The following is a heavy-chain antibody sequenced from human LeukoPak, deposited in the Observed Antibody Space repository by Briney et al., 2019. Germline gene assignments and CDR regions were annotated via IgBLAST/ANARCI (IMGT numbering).Heavy chain of an antibody. Sequence: PGGSLRLSCAASGFTFSSYEMNWVRQAPGKGLEWVSYISSSGSGIYNADSVKGRFTISRDNAKNSLYLQMNSLRAEDTAVYYCARAFNDGFDIWGQGTVVTVSS. CDR1: GFTFSSYE. CDR2: ISSSGSGI. CDR3: ARAFNDGFDI. V-gene: IGHV3-48*03. J-gene: IGHJ3*02.